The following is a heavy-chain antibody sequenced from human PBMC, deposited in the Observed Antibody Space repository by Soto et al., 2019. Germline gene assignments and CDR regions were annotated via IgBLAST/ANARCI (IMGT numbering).Heavy chain of an antibody. D-gene: IGHD2-15*01. CDR2: MYYSGST. V-gene: IGHV4-59*01. CDR3: GRAGTATPSDY. Sequence: SETLSLSCTVSGGSISNYYCSWIRQPPGKGLEWIGYMYYSGSTNYNPSLKSRVTISIDTSKNQFSLKLSSVTAADTAVYYCGRAGTATPSDYWGQGTLVTVSS. CDR1: GGSISNYY. J-gene: IGHJ4*02.